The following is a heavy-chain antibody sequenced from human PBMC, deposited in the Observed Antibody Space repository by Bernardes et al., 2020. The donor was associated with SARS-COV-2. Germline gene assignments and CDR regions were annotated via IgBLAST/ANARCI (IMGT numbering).Heavy chain of an antibody. CDR2: IKQDGTEK. CDR3: VRHQESAYYDVVTATFDI. V-gene: IGHV3-7*04. CDR1: DFTFSSYW. Sequence: GGSLRLSCAASDFTFSSYWMGWVRQAPGKGLEWVANIKQDGTEKYYVDSVKGRFTISRDNAKKSLYLQMNSLRAEDTAVYYCVRHQESAYYDVVTATFDIWGQGTMVTVSS. J-gene: IGHJ3*02. D-gene: IGHD3-9*01.